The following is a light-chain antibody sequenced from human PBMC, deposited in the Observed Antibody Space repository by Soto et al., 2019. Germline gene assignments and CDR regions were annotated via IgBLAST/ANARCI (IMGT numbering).Light chain of an antibody. Sequence: QSALTQPASVSGSPGQSIAISCAGTSSDVGAYDYVSWYQQHPGKAPKLMIYDVNNRPSGVSNRCSGSKSDNTASLTISGLQAEDEADYYCSSYTTGSTPFYVFGTGTKLTVL. J-gene: IGLJ1*01. CDR3: SSYTTGSTPFYV. V-gene: IGLV2-14*01. CDR1: SSDVGAYDY. CDR2: DVN.